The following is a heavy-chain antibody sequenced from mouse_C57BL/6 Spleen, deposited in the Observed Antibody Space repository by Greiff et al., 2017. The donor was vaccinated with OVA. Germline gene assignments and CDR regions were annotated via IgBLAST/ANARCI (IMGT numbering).Heavy chain of an antibody. CDR2: IHPNSGST. CDR3: AREALRPLYAMDY. CDR1: GYTFTSYW. Sequence: QVQLKQPGAELVKPGASVKLSCKASGYTFTSYWMHWVKQRPGQGLEWIGMIHPNSGSTNYNEKFKSKATLTVDKSSSTAYMQLSSLTSEDSAVYYCAREALRPLYAMDYWGQGTSVTVSS. V-gene: IGHV1-64*01. J-gene: IGHJ4*01. D-gene: IGHD2-12*01.